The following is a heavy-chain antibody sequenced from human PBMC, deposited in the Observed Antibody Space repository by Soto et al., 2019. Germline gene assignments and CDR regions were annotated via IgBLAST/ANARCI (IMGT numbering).Heavy chain of an antibody. CDR2: ISGRGDRT. CDR1: GITISNYP. CDR3: VKDDGGYPSTAPH. Sequence: EVQLLESGGGLVQPGGSLRLSGAASGITISNYPMSWVRKAPGKGLGWVSGISGRGDRTYYADSARGRFSISKDISKNSLSLQLDSLGVEDTAVYFGVKDDGGYPSTAPHWGQGTLVTVSS. J-gene: IGHJ4*02. D-gene: IGHD3-22*01. V-gene: IGHV3-23*01.